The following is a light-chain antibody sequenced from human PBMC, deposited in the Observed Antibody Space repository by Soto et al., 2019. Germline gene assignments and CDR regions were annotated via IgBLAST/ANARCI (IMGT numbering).Light chain of an antibody. CDR2: GAS. CDR1: QSVSSN. J-gene: IGKJ1*01. CDR3: QSYPSPSPWT. Sequence: QSPSSRSGSEGRRGTLPYRASQSVSSNLAWYQQTPGQAPRLLIYGASTRATGIPARFSGSGSGTEITLTISICGPEVFAVPYCQSYPSPSPWTVGQGTQVDIK. V-gene: IGKV3-15*01.